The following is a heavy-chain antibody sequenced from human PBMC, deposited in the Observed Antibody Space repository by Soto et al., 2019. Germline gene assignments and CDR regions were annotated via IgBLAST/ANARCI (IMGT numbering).Heavy chain of an antibody. CDR1: GFTFSSYG. J-gene: IGHJ6*02. CDR2: IWYDGSNK. CDR3: AREKKHQSLGGRFGMDV. V-gene: IGHV3-33*01. Sequence: PGGSLRLSCAASGFTFSSYGMHWVRQAPGKGLEWVAVIWYDGSNKYYADSVKGRFTISRDNAKKSLDLQINSLRAEDTAVYYCAREKKHQSLGGRFGMDVWGQGTTVTVSS. D-gene: IGHD2-2*01.